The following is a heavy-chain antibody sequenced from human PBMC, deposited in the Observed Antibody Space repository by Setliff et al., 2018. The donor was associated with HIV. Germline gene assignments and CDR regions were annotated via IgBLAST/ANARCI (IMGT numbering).Heavy chain of an antibody. Sequence: SGPTLVNPTQTLTLTCTFSGFSLTTSGVGVGWIRQPPGKALEWLALIYWDDDKRYSPSLKTGLTITRDSSKNQVVLTMTNVDSVDTATYYCAEGRFGANDAFDIWGQGTMVTVSS. D-gene: IGHD3-10*01. CDR3: AEGRFGANDAFDI. J-gene: IGHJ3*02. CDR2: IYWDDDK. CDR1: GFSLTTSGVG. V-gene: IGHV2-5*02.